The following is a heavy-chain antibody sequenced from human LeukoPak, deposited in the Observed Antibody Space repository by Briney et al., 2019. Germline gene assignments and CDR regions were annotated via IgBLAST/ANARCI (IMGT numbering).Heavy chain of an antibody. Sequence: SETLSLTCTVSGGSISSSSYYWGWVRQPPGKGLEWIGSIYYSGSTYYNPSLKSRVTISLDTSKNQFSLKLSSVTAADTAVYYCARHRWQWLPRGGYYFDYWGQGTLVTVSS. CDR2: IYYSGST. J-gene: IGHJ4*02. D-gene: IGHD6-19*01. CDR3: ARHRWQWLPRGGYYFDY. V-gene: IGHV4-39*01. CDR1: GGSISSSSYY.